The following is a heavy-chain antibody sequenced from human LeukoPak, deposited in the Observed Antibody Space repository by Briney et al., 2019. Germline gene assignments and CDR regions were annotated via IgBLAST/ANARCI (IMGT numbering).Heavy chain of an antibody. CDR2: IFHSGST. V-gene: IGHV4-4*02. J-gene: IGHJ4*02. D-gene: IGHD3-3*01. Sequence: SETLSLTCAVSGDSLNTNTWWSWVRQPPGTGLEWIGEIFHSGSTNYHPSLESRLTISMDKSKNSLSLRLTSVTAADTAVFYCAREFFGARTWRYWGKGILVTVSS. CDR1: GDSLNTNTW. CDR3: AREFFGARTWRY.